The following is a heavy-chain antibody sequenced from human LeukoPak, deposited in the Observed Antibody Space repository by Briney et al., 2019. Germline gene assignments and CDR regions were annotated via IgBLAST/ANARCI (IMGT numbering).Heavy chain of an antibody. V-gene: IGHV3-48*03. CDR3: ARDRYIASYYYYYGMDV. CDR1: GFPLRSYE. J-gene: IGHJ6*02. Sequence: GGPLRLSRAASGFPLRSYEMNGVGPPARKALEGVSYISSTVSTIYSAASVKGRFTISRDNAKHSMYLQMNSLRAEDTAVYYCARDRYIASYYYYYGMDVWGQGTTVTVSS. D-gene: IGHD3-9*01. CDR2: ISSTVSTI.